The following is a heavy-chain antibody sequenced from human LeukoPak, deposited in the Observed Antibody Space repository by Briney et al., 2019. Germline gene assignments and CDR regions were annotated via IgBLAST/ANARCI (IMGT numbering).Heavy chain of an antibody. V-gene: IGHV4-34*01. CDR2: IYHSGST. D-gene: IGHD3-3*01. J-gene: IGHJ3*02. CDR3: ARDNSGYYDFWSGYYTHDAFDI. CDR1: GGSFSGYY. Sequence: SETLSLTCAVYGGSFSGYYWSWIRQPPGKGLEWIGEIYHSGSTNYNPSLKSRVTISVDKSKNQFSLKLSSVTAADTAVYYCARDNSGYYDFWSGYYTHDAFDIWGQGTMVTVSS.